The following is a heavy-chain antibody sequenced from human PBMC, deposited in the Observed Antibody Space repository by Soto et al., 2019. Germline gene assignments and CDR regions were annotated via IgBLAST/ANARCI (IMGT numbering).Heavy chain of an antibody. CDR3: ARKGYGGRWSLDY. J-gene: IGHJ4*02. D-gene: IGHD2-15*01. CDR2: ISYDGNRK. CDR1: GFTFSSYG. V-gene: IGHV3-30*03. Sequence: QVQLVESGGGVVQPGRSLRLSCAASGFTFSSYGMHWARQAPGEGLEWVAVISYDGNRKYSADSVKSRFTISRDLSKNAVDLHMNSLRVEDAAVYCCARKGYGGRWSLDYWGQGILVTVSS.